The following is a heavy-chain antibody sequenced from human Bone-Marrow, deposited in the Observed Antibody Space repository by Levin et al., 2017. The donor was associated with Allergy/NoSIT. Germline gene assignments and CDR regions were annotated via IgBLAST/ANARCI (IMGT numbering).Heavy chain of an antibody. CDR2: INPNGGGA. J-gene: IGHJ5*02. V-gene: IGHV1-2*06. CDR3: ARQGYCRGSNCSAYFDP. Sequence: ASVKVSCKASGYTFTDYYLHWVRQAPGQGLEWMGRINPNGGGAIFAQNFQGRVTLTRDTSVNTAYMELSSLKSDDTAIYYCARQGYCRGSNCSAYFDPWGQGTLVTVSS. D-gene: IGHD2-2*01. CDR1: GYTFTDYY.